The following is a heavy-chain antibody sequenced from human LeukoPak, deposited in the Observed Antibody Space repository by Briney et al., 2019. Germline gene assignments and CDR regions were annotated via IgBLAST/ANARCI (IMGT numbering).Heavy chain of an antibody. J-gene: IGHJ4*02. CDR2: ITVNNGST. Sequence: ASVKVSCKASGYIFHNYGLTWVRQAPGQVLEWLGWITVNNGSTDYAQKFQDRVTLTTDTSTSTAYLQLQSLRSDDTAVYCARRVGVLWEPPELDYWGQGTLVTVSP. CDR3: ARRVGVLWEPPELDY. V-gene: IGHV1-18*01. CDR1: GYIFHNYG. D-gene: IGHD1-26*01.